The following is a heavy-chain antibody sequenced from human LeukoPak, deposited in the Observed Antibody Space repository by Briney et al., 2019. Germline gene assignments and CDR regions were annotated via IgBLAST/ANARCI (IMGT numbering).Heavy chain of an antibody. Sequence: GGSLRLSCAASGFTFNSYAVTWVRQAPGKGLEWVSNISGSGGRTYYADSVKGRFTISRDNSKNTLYLQMHSLRAEDTAVYYCAKTFYYDSSGSYYFDYWGQGTLVTVSS. V-gene: IGHV3-23*01. D-gene: IGHD3-22*01. CDR3: AKTFYYDSSGSYYFDY. CDR2: ISGSGGRT. CDR1: GFTFNSYA. J-gene: IGHJ4*02.